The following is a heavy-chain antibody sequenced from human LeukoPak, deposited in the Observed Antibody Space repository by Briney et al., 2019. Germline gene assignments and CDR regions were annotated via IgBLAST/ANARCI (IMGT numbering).Heavy chain of an antibody. CDR2: ISSSGSTI. D-gene: IGHD2-2*01. J-gene: IGHJ4*02. Sequence: GGSLRVSCAASGFTFSDYYMSWIRQAPGNGLEWVSYISSSGSTIYYADSVKGRFTISRDNSKNTLYLQINSLRAEDTAIYYCVSHCSRTTCFDYWGQGTLVTVSS. CDR1: GFTFSDYY. CDR3: VSHCSRTTCFDY. V-gene: IGHV3-11*04.